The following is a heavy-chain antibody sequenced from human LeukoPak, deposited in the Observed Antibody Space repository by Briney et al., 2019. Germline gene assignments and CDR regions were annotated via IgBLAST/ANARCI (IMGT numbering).Heavy chain of an antibody. CDR1: GGSISSSSYY. J-gene: IGHJ4*02. Sequence: SETLSLTCTVSGGSISSSSYYWGWLRQPPGKGPEWIGSIYYSGSSLDNPALKSRVTISVDTSKNQFSLKLSSVTAADTAVYYCARHRSGWLQSSFDYWGQGTLVTVSS. V-gene: IGHV4-39*01. CDR3: ARHRSGWLQSSFDY. D-gene: IGHD5-24*01. CDR2: IYYSGSS.